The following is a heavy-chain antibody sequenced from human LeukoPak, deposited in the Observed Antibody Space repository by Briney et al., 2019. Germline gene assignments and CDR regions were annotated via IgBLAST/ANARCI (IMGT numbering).Heavy chain of an antibody. CDR3: ARGSYLTADY. Sequence: GESLKISCKGSGYSFTSYWISWVRQMSGKGLEWMGRIDPSDSYTNYSPSFQGHVTMSADKSISTAYLQWSSLKASDTAIYYCARGSYLTADYWGQGTLVTVSS. J-gene: IGHJ4*02. CDR2: IDPSDSYT. CDR1: GYSFTSYW. D-gene: IGHD2-21*02. V-gene: IGHV5-10-1*01.